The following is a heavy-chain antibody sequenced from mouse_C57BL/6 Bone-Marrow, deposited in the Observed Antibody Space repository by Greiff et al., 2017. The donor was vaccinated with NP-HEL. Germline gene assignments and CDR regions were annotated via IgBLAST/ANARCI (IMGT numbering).Heavy chain of an antibody. CDR3: ARRLRLLDY. CDR1: GYTFTDYY. V-gene: IGHV1-76*01. CDR2: IYPGSGNT. Sequence: LQESGAELVRPGASVKLSCKASGYTFTDYYINWVKQRPGQGLEWIARIYPGSGNTYYNEKFKGKATLTAEKSSSTAYMQLSSLTSEDSAVYFCARRLRLLDYWGQGTTLTVSS. D-gene: IGHD3-2*02. J-gene: IGHJ2*01.